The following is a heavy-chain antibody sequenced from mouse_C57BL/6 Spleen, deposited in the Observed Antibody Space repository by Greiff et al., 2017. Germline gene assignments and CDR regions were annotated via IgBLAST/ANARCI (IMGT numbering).Heavy chain of an antibody. J-gene: IGHJ2*01. D-gene: IGHD2-4*01. V-gene: IGHV1-64*01. CDR2: IHPNSGST. Sequence: QVQLKQPGAELVKPGASVKLSCKASGYTFTSYWMHWVKQRPGQGLEWIGMIHPNSGSTNYNEKFKSKATLTVDKSSSTAYMQLSSLTSEDSAVYYGARAGCYDYDGGAFDYWGQGTTLTVSS. CDR3: ARAGCYDYDGGAFDY. CDR1: GYTFTSYW.